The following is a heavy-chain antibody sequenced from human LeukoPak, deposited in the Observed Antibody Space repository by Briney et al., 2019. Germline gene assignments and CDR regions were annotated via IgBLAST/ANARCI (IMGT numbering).Heavy chain of an antibody. J-gene: IGHJ4*02. V-gene: IGHV1-3*03. CDR2: INAGNGNT. CDR3: AGKQLWSHSFDY. D-gene: IGHD5-18*01. CDR1: GYTFTSYA. Sequence: ASVKVSCKASGYTFTSYAMHWVRQAPGQRLEWMGWINAGNGNTKYSQEFQGRVTITRDTSASTAYMELSSLRSEDTAVYYCAGKQLWSHSFDYWGQGTLVTVSS.